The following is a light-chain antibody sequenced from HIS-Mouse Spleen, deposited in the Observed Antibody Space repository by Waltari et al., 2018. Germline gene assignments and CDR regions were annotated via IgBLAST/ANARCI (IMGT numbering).Light chain of an antibody. J-gene: IGKJ3*01. Sequence: DIQLTQSPSFLSASVGDRVTITCRARQGISSYLAWYQQKPGKAPKLLIYAASTLQSGVPSRFSGSGSGTEFTLTISSLQPEDFATYYCQQLNSYPRTFGPGTKVDIK. V-gene: IGKV1-9*01. CDR3: QQLNSYPRT. CDR1: QGISSY. CDR2: AAS.